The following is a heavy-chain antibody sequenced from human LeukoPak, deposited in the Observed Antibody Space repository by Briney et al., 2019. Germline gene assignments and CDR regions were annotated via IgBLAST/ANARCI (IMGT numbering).Heavy chain of an antibody. Sequence: PSETLSLTCAVYGGSFSGYYWSWIRQPPGQGLEWIGEINHSGSTNYNPSLKSRVTISVDTSKNQFSLKLSSVTAADTAVYYCARGGNYYGSGSHGAFDIWGQGTMVTVSS. CDR3: ARGGNYYGSGSHGAFDI. CDR1: GGSFSGYY. V-gene: IGHV4-34*01. D-gene: IGHD3-10*01. J-gene: IGHJ3*02. CDR2: INHSGST.